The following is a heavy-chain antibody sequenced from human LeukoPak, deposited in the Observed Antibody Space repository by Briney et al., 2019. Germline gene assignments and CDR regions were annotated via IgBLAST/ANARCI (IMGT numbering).Heavy chain of an antibody. V-gene: IGHV4-61*02. J-gene: IGHJ4*02. D-gene: IGHD2-2*01. CDR3: ARNGGDNAAAEFDY. Sequence: SETLSLTCTVSDASISSGNYYWTWIRQPAGKGLDWIGRVSATGSTNYNPSFKSRVTISADTSKSQFSLRLSSVTAADTAVYYCARNGGDNAAAEFDYWGQGTLVTVSS. CDR1: DASISSGNYY. CDR2: VSATGST.